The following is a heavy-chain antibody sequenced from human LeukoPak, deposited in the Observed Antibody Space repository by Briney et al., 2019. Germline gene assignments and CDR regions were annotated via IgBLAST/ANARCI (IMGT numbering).Heavy chain of an antibody. CDR1: GLTFSSYW. Sequence: GGSLRLSCAASGLTFSSYWMSWVRQAPGKGLEWVSAISGSGVSTYYADSVKGRFTISRDNSKNTLYLQMNSLRAEDTAVYYCAIHFTAERYFDWSYFDYWGQGTLVTVSS. V-gene: IGHV3-23*01. CDR2: ISGSGVST. J-gene: IGHJ4*02. CDR3: AIHFTAERYFDWSYFDY. D-gene: IGHD3-9*01.